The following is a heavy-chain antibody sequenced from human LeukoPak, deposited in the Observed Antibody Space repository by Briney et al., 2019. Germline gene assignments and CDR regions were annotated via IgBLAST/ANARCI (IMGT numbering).Heavy chain of an antibody. CDR1: GYTFTGYY. Sequence: ASVKVSCKASGYTFTGYYMHWVRQAPGQGLEWMGWMNPNSGNTGYAQKFQGRVTMTRNTSISTAYMELSSLRSEDTAVYYCARDGDMVRGVIITYWFDPWGQGTLVTVSS. CDR3: ARDGDMVRGVIITYWFDP. V-gene: IGHV1-8*02. CDR2: MNPNSGNT. J-gene: IGHJ5*02. D-gene: IGHD3-10*01.